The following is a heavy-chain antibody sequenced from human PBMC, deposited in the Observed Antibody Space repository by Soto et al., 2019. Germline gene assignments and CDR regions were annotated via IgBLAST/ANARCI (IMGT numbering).Heavy chain of an antibody. CDR1: NGSISTYDYS. CDR3: ARDMTIFGVAPGGGMDV. CDR2: IYHSGRT. J-gene: IGHJ6*02. D-gene: IGHD3-3*01. V-gene: IGHV4-30-2*01. Sequence: QLQLQESGSGLVKPSQTLSLTCTVSNGSISTYDYSWTWIRQPPGRGLEWIGSIYHSGRTYYMPSLRSRLTMSLDKAKNQFSLNLSSMTAADPAVYFCARDMTIFGVAPGGGMDVWGQGTTVTVSS.